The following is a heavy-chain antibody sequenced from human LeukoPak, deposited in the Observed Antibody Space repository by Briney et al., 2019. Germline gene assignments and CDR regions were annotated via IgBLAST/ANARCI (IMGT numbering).Heavy chain of an antibody. D-gene: IGHD2-15*01. Sequence: GGSLRLSCAASGFTFSSYSMNWVRQAPGKGLEWVSSIGSSSSYIYYADSVKGRFTISRDNAKNSLYLQMNSLRAEDTAVYYCASGGAANPPVYWGQGTLVTVSS. J-gene: IGHJ4*02. CDR1: GFTFSSYS. CDR2: IGSSSSYI. V-gene: IGHV3-21*01. CDR3: ASGGAANPPVY.